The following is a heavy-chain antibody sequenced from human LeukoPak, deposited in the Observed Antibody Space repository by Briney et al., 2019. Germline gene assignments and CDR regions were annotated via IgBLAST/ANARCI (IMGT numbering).Heavy chain of an antibody. J-gene: IGHJ3*02. CDR2: IFHTGTT. CDR3: ARGPLGGEGFDI. V-gene: IGHV4-4*07. CDR1: GGSLSNHY. D-gene: IGHD3-10*01. Sequence: LPLTCTISGGSLSNHYWNWIRQAAGTGPEYIGRIFHTGTTNYNPSLKSRVTMSMDTSKNQFSLKLTSLTAADTAVYYCARGPLGGEGFDIWGQGTMVSVSS.